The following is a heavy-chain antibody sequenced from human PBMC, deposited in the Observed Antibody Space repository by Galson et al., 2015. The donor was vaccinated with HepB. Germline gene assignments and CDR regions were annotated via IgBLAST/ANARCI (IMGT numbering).Heavy chain of an antibody. CDR3: TGEETGTNRNFDY. J-gene: IGHJ4*02. CDR2: INPDGKST. CDR1: GFTFSTYW. D-gene: IGHD1-7*01. V-gene: IGHV3-74*01. Sequence: SLRLSCAASGFTFSTYWMHWVRHAPGKGLVWVSRINPDGKSTSYADSVKGRFTISRDNAKNTLYLQMNSLRAEDTAVYYCTGEETGTNRNFDYWGQGTLVTVSS.